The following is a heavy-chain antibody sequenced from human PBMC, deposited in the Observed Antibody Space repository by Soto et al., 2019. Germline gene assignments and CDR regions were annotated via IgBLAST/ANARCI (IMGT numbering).Heavy chain of an antibody. V-gene: IGHV1-69*06. Sequence: ASVKVSCKASGGTFSSYAISWVRQAPGQGPEWMGGIIPIFGTANYAQKFQGRVTITADKSTSTAYMELSSLRSEDTAVYYCARPGGWYHDAFAIWGQGTMVTVSS. CDR3: ARPGGWYHDAFAI. CDR2: IIPIFGTA. D-gene: IGHD2-15*01. CDR1: GGTFSSYA. J-gene: IGHJ3*02.